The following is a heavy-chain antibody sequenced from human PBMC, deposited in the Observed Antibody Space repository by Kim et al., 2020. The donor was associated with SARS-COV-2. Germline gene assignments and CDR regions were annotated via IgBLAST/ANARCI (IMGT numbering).Heavy chain of an antibody. CDR2: IIPIFGTA. D-gene: IGHD3-9*01. CDR3: ARVSLSRYDILTGKAPFLDY. Sequence: SVKVSCKASGGTFSSYAISWVRQAPGQGLEWMGGIIPIFGTANYAQKFQGRVTITADKSTSTAYMELSSLRSEDTAVYYCARVSLSRYDILTGKAPFLDYWGQGTLVTVSS. J-gene: IGHJ4*02. V-gene: IGHV1-69*06. CDR1: GGTFSSYA.